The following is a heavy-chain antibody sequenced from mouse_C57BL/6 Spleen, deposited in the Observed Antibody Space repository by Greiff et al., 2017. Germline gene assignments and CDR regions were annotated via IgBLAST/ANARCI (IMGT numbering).Heavy chain of an antibody. CDR1: GYSFTDYN. D-gene: IGHD1-1*01. Sequence: QVQLQQSGPELVKPGASVKISCKASGYSFTDYNMNWVKQRPGQGLEWIGEIDPSDSYTNYNQKFKGKSTLTVDKSSSTAYMQLSSLTSEDSAVYYCARGGYYGSSYQSHFAYWGQGTLVTVSA. J-gene: IGHJ3*01. V-gene: IGHV1S126*01. CDR3: ARGGYYGSSYQSHFAY. CDR2: IDPSDSYT.